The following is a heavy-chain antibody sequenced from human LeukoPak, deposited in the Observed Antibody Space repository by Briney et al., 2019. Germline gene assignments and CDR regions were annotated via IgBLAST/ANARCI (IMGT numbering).Heavy chain of an antibody. J-gene: IGHJ4*02. V-gene: IGHV3-21*01. CDR1: GFTFSSYS. CDR3: ASPQGAPK. Sequence: GGSLRLSCAASGFTFSSYSMNWVRQAPGKGLEWVSSISSSSNYIYYADSVKGRFTISRDNAKNSLYLQMNSLRAEDTAVYYCASPQGAPKWGQGTLVTVSS. CDR2: ISSSSNYI. D-gene: IGHD1-26*01.